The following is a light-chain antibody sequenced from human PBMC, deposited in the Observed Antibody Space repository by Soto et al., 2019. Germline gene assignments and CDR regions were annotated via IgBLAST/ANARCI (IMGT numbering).Light chain of an antibody. V-gene: IGKV1-39*01. CDR1: QSISSY. CDR3: QQSYSTPYT. Sequence: DIQMTQSPSSLSVSVGGRVTITCRASQSISSYLNWYQQKPGKAPKRLIYAASSLQSGVPSRFSGSGSGTDFTLTISSLQPEDFATYYCQQSYSTPYTFGQGTRLEIK. J-gene: IGKJ2*01. CDR2: AAS.